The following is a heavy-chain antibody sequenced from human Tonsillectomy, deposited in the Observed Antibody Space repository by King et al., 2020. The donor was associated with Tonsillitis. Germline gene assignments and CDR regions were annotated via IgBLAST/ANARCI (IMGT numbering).Heavy chain of an antibody. CDR1: GFTFEDYA. V-gene: IGHV3-9*01. CDR2: INWNSDTI. J-gene: IGHJ3*02. D-gene: IGHD5-18*01. CDR3: AKGRGFAYGSDAFDI. Sequence: VQSGRSLRLSCAASGFTFEDYAMYWVRQAPGKGLEWVSGINWNSDTIGYGDSVKGRFTISRDNAKNSLFLEMNSLTAEDTAFYYCAKGRGFAYGSDAFDIWGQGTMVTVSS.